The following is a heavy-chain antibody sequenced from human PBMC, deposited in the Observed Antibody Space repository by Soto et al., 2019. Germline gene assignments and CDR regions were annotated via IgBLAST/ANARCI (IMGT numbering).Heavy chain of an antibody. J-gene: IGHJ6*02. CDR1: GGSISSSSYY. V-gene: IGHV4-39*01. CDR3: ARHFYYYYYGMDV. Sequence: PSETLSLTCTVSGGSISSSSYYWGWIRQPPGKGLEWIGSIYYSGSTYYNPSLKSRVTISVDTSKNQFSLKLSSVTAADTAVYYCARHFYYYYYGMDVWGQGTLVTVSS. CDR2: IYYSGST.